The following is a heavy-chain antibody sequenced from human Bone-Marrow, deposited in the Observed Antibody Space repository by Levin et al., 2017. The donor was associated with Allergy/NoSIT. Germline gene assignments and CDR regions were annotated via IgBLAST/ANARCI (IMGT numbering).Heavy chain of an antibody. CDR2: IYYIGTT. Sequence: SETLSLTCSVSGGSVKSGNYYWSWIRQSPGKGLEWIGEIYYIGTTKYNPSLENRVTISIDTSKNLFSLTLASVTSADTAVYYCARDHRVYYYGLDVWGHGTTVTVSS. CDR3: ARDHRVYYYGLDV. V-gene: IGHV4-61*03. J-gene: IGHJ6*02. CDR1: GGSVKSGNYY.